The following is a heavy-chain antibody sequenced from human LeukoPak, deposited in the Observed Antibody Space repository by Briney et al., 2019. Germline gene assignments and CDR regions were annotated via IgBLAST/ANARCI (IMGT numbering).Heavy chain of an antibody. CDR1: GGSFSGYY. J-gene: IGHJ2*01. CDR2: INHSGST. V-gene: IGHV4-34*01. D-gene: IGHD4-17*01. Sequence: PSETLSLTCAVYGGSFSGYYWSWLRQPPGKGLEWIGEINHSGSTNYNPSLKSRVTISVDTSKNQFSLKLSSVTAADTAVYYCARDQTTVTTLEYFDLWGRGTLVTVSS. CDR3: ARDQTTVTTLEYFDL.